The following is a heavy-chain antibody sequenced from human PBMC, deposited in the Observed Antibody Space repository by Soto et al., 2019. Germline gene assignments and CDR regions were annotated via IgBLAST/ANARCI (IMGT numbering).Heavy chain of an antibody. CDR1: GYNFAGYW. Sequence: GESLKISCKGSGYNFAGYWIAWVRQMPGKGLELMGIIYPSDSDTRYRPSFQGQVTISADKSISSAYLQWSSLRASDTAMYYCARGGVSTRTFDYWGQGTPVTVSS. CDR3: ARGGVSTRTFDY. V-gene: IGHV5-51*01. J-gene: IGHJ4*02. CDR2: IYPSDSDT. D-gene: IGHD3-3*01.